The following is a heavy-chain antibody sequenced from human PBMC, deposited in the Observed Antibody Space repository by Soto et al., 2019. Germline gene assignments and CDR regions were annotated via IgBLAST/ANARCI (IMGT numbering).Heavy chain of an antibody. D-gene: IGHD3-22*01. CDR2: IYFRGNT. CDR3: AREGGSYDSGGYLIRGAFDI. Sequence: QVQLQESGPGLVKPSQTLSLTCSVSGDSISRIDCYWTWIRQHPEKGLEWIGNIYFRGNTYYSPSLESRLTISVDTSKNQFSLKLTSVTAADTAVYYCAREGGSYDSGGYLIRGAFDIWGQGTMVTVSS. V-gene: IGHV4-31*03. CDR1: GDSISRIDCY. J-gene: IGHJ3*02.